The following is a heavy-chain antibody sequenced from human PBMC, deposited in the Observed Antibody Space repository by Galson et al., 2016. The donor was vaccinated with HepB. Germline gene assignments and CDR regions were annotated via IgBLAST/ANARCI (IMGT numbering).Heavy chain of an antibody. Sequence: SETLSLTCSVSGDSISNTYYYWGWIRQTPGKGLAWMGSINHSGSTYYNPSLKSRLTMSQDTSKNQLYMMLYSVTAADTALYYCARLGGAYTRGGMDVWGQGITVTVSS. J-gene: IGHJ6*02. CDR3: ARLGGAYTRGGMDV. CDR1: GDSISNTYYY. CDR2: INHSGST. D-gene: IGHD3-16*01. V-gene: IGHV4-39*07.